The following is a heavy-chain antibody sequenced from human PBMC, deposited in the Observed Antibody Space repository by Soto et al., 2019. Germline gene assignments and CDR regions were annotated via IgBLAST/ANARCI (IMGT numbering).Heavy chain of an antibody. CDR2: SGIAGDS. J-gene: IGHJ5*01. Sequence: GGSLRLSCVGSGFMFSDYDIHWVRQSTGKGLEWVSGSGIAGDSSQSDSVKGRFTVSQDNARNSLFLQMNSLRVGDTAIYYCARRIISSSSGHTWFDSWGQGSLVTVFS. D-gene: IGHD6-6*01. CDR3: ARRIISSSSGHTWFDS. V-gene: IGHV3-13*04. CDR1: GFMFSDYD.